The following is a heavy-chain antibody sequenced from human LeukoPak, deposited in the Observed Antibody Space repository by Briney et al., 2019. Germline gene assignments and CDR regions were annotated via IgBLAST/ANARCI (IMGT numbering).Heavy chain of an antibody. D-gene: IGHD5-24*01. CDR3: ARHRAEMATITDDAFDM. CDR2: IYSTGST. CDR1: GSSIGTYS. J-gene: IGHJ3*02. V-gene: IGHV4-4*09. Sequence: KTSETLSLTCTVSGSSIGTYSWSWIRQPPGKGLEWIEYIYSTGSTHYNPSLKSRATMSLDTSKNQFSLRLSSVTAADTAVFYCARHRAEMATITDDAFDMWGQGTMVTVSS.